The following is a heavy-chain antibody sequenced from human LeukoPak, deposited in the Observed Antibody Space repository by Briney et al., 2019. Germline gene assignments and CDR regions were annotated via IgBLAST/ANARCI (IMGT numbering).Heavy chain of an antibody. CDR1: GYTFTDYY. CDR2: VYPEDGET. J-gene: IGHJ4*02. V-gene: IGHV1-69-2*01. D-gene: IGHD3-3*01. Sequence: ATVKLSCKVSGYTFTDYYMHWVQQAPGKGLEWMGLVYPEDGETIYAEKFQGRVTITADTSTDTAYMELSSLRSEDTAVYYCPTGAGLYGALEVWGQGTPVTVSS. CDR3: PTGAGLYGALEV.